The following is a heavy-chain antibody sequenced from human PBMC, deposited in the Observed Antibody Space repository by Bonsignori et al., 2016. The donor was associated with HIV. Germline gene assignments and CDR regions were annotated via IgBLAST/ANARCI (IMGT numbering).Heavy chain of an antibody. Sequence: VRQAPGKGLEWISYITRSGDTIFYADSVKGRFTISRDNAKNSLYLQMNSLRAEDTAVYYCVRGAQAGYFDYWGQGTLVTVSS. CDR2: ITRSGDTI. V-gene: IGHV3-48*03. CDR3: VRGAQAGYFDY. J-gene: IGHJ4*02. D-gene: IGHD6-19*01.